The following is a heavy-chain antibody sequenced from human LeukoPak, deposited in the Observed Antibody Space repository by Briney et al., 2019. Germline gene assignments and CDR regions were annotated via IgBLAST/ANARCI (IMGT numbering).Heavy chain of an antibody. CDR2: ISSSSSYI. CDR3: ASRLAVAGPNDAFDI. CDR1: GFTFSSYS. J-gene: IGHJ3*02. V-gene: IGHV3-21*01. Sequence: GGSLRLSCAASGFTFSSYSMNWVRQAPGKGLEWVSSISSSSSYISYADSVKGRFTISRDNAKNSLYLQMNSLRAEDTAVYYCASRLAVAGPNDAFDIWGQGTMVTVSS. D-gene: IGHD6-19*01.